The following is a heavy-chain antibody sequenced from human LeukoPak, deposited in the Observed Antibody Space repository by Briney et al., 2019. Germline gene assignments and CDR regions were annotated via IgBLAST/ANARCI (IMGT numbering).Heavy chain of an antibody. V-gene: IGHV1-2*02. Sequence: ASVKDSCKASGYTFTGYYMHWVRQAPGQGLEWMGWSNPNSGGTNYAQKLQGRVTMTRDTSISTAYMELSRLRSDDTAVYYCASLMTTVTTDFDYWGEGTLVTVSS. J-gene: IGHJ4*02. CDR1: GYTFTGYY. CDR3: ASLMTTVTTDFDY. CDR2: SNPNSGGT. D-gene: IGHD4-17*01.